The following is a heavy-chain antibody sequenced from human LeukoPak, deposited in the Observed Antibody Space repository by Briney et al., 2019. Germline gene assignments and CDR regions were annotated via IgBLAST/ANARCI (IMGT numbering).Heavy chain of an antibody. CDR3: VKYSSGWN. V-gene: IGHV3-74*01. CDR1: GFTLSSNW. J-gene: IGHJ4*02. CDR2: INNDGSST. D-gene: IGHD6-19*01. Sequence: PGGSLRLSCAASGFTLSSNWMHWARQAPGKGLVWVSRINNDGSSTSYADSVKGRFTISRDNAKDTLFLQMNSLRAEDTAVYYCVKYSSGWNWGQGTLVTVSS.